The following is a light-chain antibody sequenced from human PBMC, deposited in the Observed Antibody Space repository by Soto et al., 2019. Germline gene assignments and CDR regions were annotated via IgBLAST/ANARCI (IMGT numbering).Light chain of an antibody. CDR1: QSISSN. Sequence: EIVMTQSPATLSVSPGKRATLSCRASQSISSNLAWYQQKPGQAPRLLIYGASTRATGIPATFSGSGSGTEFTLTISSLQSEDFAVYYCQQYNNWPFTFGTGTKVDIK. CDR3: QQYNNWPFT. J-gene: IGKJ3*01. V-gene: IGKV3-15*01. CDR2: GAS.